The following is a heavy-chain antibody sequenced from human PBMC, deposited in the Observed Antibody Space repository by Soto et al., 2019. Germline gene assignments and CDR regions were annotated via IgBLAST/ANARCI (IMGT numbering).Heavy chain of an antibody. CDR1: EFTFANAW. CDR2: IKSKADGGTT. V-gene: IGHV3-15*01. J-gene: IGHJ4*02. Sequence: GSLRLSCAASEFTFANAWISWVRQAPGKGLEWVGRIKSKADGGTTDYAAPVKGRFTISRDESQNTLYLQMNSLKTEDTAVYYCTSLYYGHWGQGTLVTVSS. D-gene: IGHD4-17*01. CDR3: TSLYYGH.